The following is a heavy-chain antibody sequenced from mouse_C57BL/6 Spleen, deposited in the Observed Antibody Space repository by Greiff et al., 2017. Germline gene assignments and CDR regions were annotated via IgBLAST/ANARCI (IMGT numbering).Heavy chain of an antibody. CDR2: IDPSDSYT. D-gene: IGHD2-3*01. Sequence: QVQLQQPGAELVKPGASVKLSCKASGYTFTSYWMQWVKPRPGQGLEWIGEIDPSDSYTNYNQKFKGKATLTVDTSSSTAYMQLSSLTSEDSAVYYCARWHDGDYVDYWGQGTTLTVSS. V-gene: IGHV1-50*01. J-gene: IGHJ2*01. CDR1: GYTFTSYW. CDR3: ARWHDGDYVDY.